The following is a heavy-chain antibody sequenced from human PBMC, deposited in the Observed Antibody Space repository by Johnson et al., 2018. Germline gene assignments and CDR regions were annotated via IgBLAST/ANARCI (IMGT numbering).Heavy chain of an antibody. CDR3: ASDEAGYDFWSGYPH. CDR1: GFTFDDYG. J-gene: IGHJ1*01. CDR2: INWNGGST. D-gene: IGHD3-3*01. Sequence: VQLVESGGGVVRPGGSLRLSCAASGFTFDDYGMSWVRQAPGKGLEWVSGINWNGGSTGYADSVKGRFTISRDNAKHSLYLQRNSLRPEDTALYYCASDEAGYDFWSGYPHWGQGTLVTVSS. V-gene: IGHV3-20*04.